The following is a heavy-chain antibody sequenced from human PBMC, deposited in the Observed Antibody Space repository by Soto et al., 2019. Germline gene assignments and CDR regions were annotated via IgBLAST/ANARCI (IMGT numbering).Heavy chain of an antibody. Sequence: QVQLVESGGGVVQPGRSLRLSCAASRFTFSNFGMHWVRQAPGQGLVWVASISYDGNIKYSADSVKGRFTISRDNSKNTLYLAMNSLRREDTAVYYCAKFWGTVTAAVADYWGQGSLFTVSS. V-gene: IGHV3-30*18. CDR1: RFTFSNFG. CDR2: ISYDGNIK. D-gene: IGHD6-13*01. J-gene: IGHJ4*02. CDR3: AKFWGTVTAAVADY.